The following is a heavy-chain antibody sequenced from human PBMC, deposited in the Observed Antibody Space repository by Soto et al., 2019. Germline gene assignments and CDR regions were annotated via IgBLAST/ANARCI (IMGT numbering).Heavy chain of an antibody. D-gene: IGHD2-15*01. Sequence: QVQLVESGGGVVQPGRSLRLSCAASGFTFSSYGMHWVRQAPGKGLEWVAVIWYDGSNKYYADSVKGRFTISRDNSKNTLYLQMNSLRAEDTAVYYCARERMARALRGYYYYGMDVWGQGTTVTVSS. CDR2: IWYDGSNK. V-gene: IGHV3-33*01. CDR3: ARERMARALRGYYYYGMDV. J-gene: IGHJ6*02. CDR1: GFTFSSYG.